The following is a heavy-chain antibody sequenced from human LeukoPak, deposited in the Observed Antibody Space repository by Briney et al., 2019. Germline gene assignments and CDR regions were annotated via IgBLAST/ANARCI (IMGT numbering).Heavy chain of an antibody. CDR3: AKGPLNCGGDCYPSYNWFDP. Sequence: GGSLRLSCVASGFTFSSYAMNWVRQAPGQGLEWVSAISGSDENTYYADSVKGQFTISRDNSKNTLYLQVNSLRAEDTAVYYCAKGPLNCGGDCYPSYNWFDPWGQGTLVTVSS. V-gene: IGHV3-23*01. CDR1: GFTFSSYA. CDR2: ISGSDENT. D-gene: IGHD2-21*01. J-gene: IGHJ5*02.